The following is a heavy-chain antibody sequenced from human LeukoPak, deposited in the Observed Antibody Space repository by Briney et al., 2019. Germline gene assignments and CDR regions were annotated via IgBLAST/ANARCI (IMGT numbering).Heavy chain of an antibody. CDR2: ISYDGSNK. CDR3: AKGRRFGRYYDSSGYSGPSYY. CDR1: GFTFSSYA. D-gene: IGHD3-22*01. Sequence: GGSLRLSCAASGFTFSSYAMHWVRQAPGKGLEWVAVISYDGSNKYYADSVKGRFTISRDNSKNTLYLQMNSLRAEDTAVYYCAKGRRFGRYYDSSGYSGPSYYWGQGTLVTVSS. V-gene: IGHV3-30-3*01. J-gene: IGHJ4*02.